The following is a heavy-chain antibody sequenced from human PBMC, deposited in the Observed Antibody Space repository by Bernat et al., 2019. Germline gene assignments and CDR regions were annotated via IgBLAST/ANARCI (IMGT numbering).Heavy chain of an antibody. Sequence: EVQLVESGGGLVKPGGSLRLSCTASGFTFSDYSMTWVRQAPGKGLEWVSSINSNSAYLYYADSVRGRFTISRDNAKNLVYLQMNSLRVEDTALYYCARFKRTDMKWLDPWGQGSLVTVSS. CDR2: INSNSAYL. CDR3: ARFKRTDMKWLDP. J-gene: IGHJ5*02. V-gene: IGHV3-21*01. CDR1: GFTFSDYS.